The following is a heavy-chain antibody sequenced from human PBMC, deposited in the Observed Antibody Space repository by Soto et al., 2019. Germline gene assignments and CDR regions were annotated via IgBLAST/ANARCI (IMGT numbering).Heavy chain of an antibody. V-gene: IGHV4-59*01. Sequence: QVQLQESGPGLVKPSETLSLTCTVSGGSISSYYWSWIRQPPGKGLEWIGYIYYSGSTNYKPSLKSRVTLSVVTSKNRFSLRLSPVTAAETAGYYCASDREANCYGSGIYYPHPPYCDGMDFWGQGTTVTVSS. CDR1: GGSISSYY. J-gene: IGHJ6*02. D-gene: IGHD3-10*01. CDR2: IYYSGST. CDR3: ASDREANCYGSGIYYPHPPYCDGMDF.